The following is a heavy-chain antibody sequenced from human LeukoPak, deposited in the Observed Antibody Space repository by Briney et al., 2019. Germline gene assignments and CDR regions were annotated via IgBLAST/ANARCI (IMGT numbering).Heavy chain of an antibody. J-gene: IGHJ4*02. Sequence: PGGSLRLSCGASGFMFRNYAMTWIRQGPGKGLEWVAGISGSGDTTNYEESVRGRFTISRDNAQNSLYLEMNSLRGDDTAGYYRGKDRPFRNGADSDFWGQGTLVTVSS. CDR3: GKDRPFRNGADSDF. V-gene: IGHV3-23*01. D-gene: IGHD2-8*01. CDR1: GFMFRNYA. CDR2: ISGSGDTT.